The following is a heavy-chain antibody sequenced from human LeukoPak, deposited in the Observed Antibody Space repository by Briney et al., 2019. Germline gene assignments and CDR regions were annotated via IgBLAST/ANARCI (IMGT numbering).Heavy chain of an antibody. CDR3: ARVSDYVWGSPFDY. CDR1: GGSISSGDYY. V-gene: IGHV4-30-4*01. D-gene: IGHD3-16*01. CDR2: IYYSGST. Sequence: SETLSLTCTVSGGSISSGDYYWSWIRQPPGKGLEWIGYIYYSGSTYYNPSLKSRVTISVDTSKNQFSLKLSSVTAADTAVYYCARVSDYVWGSPFDYRGQGTLVTVSS. J-gene: IGHJ4*02.